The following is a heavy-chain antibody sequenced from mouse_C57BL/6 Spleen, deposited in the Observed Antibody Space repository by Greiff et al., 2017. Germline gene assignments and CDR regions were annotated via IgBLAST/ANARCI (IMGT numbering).Heavy chain of an antibody. Sequence: EVQRVESGGGLVKPGGSLKLSCAASGFTFSSYAMSWVRQTPEKRLEWVATISDGGSYTYYPDNVKGRFTISRDNAKNNLYLQMSHLKSEDTAMYYCARGITTVVEGWFAYWGQGTLVTVSA. CDR2: ISDGGSYT. V-gene: IGHV5-4*01. CDR3: ARGITTVVEGWFAY. D-gene: IGHD1-1*01. CDR1: GFTFSSYA. J-gene: IGHJ3*01.